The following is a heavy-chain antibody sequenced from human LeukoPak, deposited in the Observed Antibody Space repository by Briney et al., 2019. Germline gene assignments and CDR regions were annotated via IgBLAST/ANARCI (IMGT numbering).Heavy chain of an antibody. V-gene: IGHV3-30*04. CDR2: ISSGSEK. D-gene: IGHD3-3*01. CDR3: ARDLELSAVYYFDS. CDR1: GFTFSIFP. Sequence: GRSLRLSCEASGFTFSIFPMHWVRQAPGKGLEWVALISSGSEKYYADSVKGRFTISRDNSKNMLYLQMNSLRADDTAVYYCARDLELSAVYYFDSWGQGTLVIVSS. J-gene: IGHJ4*02.